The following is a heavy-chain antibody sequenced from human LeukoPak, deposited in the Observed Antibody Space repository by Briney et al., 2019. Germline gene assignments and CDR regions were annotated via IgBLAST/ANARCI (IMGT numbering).Heavy chain of an antibody. CDR1: GYTFTGYY. Sequence: ASVKVSCKASGYTFTGYYMHWVRQAPGQGLEWMGWINPNSGGTNYAQKFQGRVTMTRDTSISTAYMELSRLRSDDTALYYCARGGLGYSYDSSGYQSRAYYFDYWGQGTLVTVSS. D-gene: IGHD3-22*01. CDR2: INPNSGGT. CDR3: ARGGLGYSYDSSGYQSRAYYFDY. J-gene: IGHJ4*02. V-gene: IGHV1-2*02.